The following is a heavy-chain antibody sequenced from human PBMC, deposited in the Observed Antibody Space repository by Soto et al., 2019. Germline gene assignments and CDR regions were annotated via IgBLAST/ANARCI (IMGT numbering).Heavy chain of an antibody. J-gene: IGHJ6*02. V-gene: IGHV3-53*02. CDR2: IYSGGST. D-gene: IGHD3-22*01. CDR1: GFTVSSNY. CDR3: ASSYDSSGYFYYYYGMDV. Sequence: EVQLVETGGGLIQPGGSLRLSCVASGFTVSSNYMSWVRQAPGKGLEWVSVIYSGGSTYYADSVKGRFTISRDNSKNTLYLQMNSLRAEDTAVYYCASSYDSSGYFYYYYGMDVWGQGTTVTVSS.